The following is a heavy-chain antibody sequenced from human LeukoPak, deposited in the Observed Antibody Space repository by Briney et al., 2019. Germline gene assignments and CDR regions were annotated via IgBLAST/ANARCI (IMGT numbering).Heavy chain of an antibody. Sequence: ASVKVSCKASGYTSSSSDINWVRQAPGQGLEWMGWISVYNGKTNYAQKLQGRVTMTTDTSTNTAYMELRSLRSDDTAMYYCARDRVRRSTTGGAFDIWGQGTMVTVSS. CDR1: GYTSSSSD. V-gene: IGHV1-18*01. CDR3: ARDRVRRSTTGGAFDI. J-gene: IGHJ3*02. D-gene: IGHD2/OR15-2a*01. CDR2: ISVYNGKT.